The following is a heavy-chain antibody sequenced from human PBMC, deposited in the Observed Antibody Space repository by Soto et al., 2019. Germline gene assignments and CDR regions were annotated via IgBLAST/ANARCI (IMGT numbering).Heavy chain of an antibody. V-gene: IGHV3-33*01. CDR2: IWYDGSKK. Sequence: PGGSLIPSCTGSGFIFSDYWIRWVLQAPGKGLEWVALIWYDGSKKYYADSVKGRFTVSRDNINSTLYLEMNSLRVEDSAVYYCAREGAVAGSQDFWGQGTMVTVSS. CDR1: GFIFSDYW. J-gene: IGHJ4*02. D-gene: IGHD6-19*01. CDR3: AREGAVAGSQDF.